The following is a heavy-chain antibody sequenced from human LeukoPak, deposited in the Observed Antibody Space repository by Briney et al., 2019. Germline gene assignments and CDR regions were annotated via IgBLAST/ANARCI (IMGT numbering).Heavy chain of an antibody. CDR1: GGSISSGDYY. CDR3: ARDVASRYLDWLLGDAFDI. J-gene: IGHJ3*02. D-gene: IGHD3-9*01. Sequence: SETLSLTCTVSGGSISSGDYYWSSIRQPPGTGLEWIAYIYYSGSPYYNPSLKSRFTISVDTSKNQFSLKLSSVTVADTAVYYCARDVASRYLDWLLGDAFDIWGQGTMVTVSS. V-gene: IGHV4-30-4*01. CDR2: IYYSGSP.